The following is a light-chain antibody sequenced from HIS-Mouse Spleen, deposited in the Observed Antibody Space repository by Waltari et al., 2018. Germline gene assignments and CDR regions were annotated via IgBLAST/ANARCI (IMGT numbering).Light chain of an antibody. V-gene: IGKV3-15*01. CDR1: QSVSSN. CDR2: GPS. J-gene: IGKJ1*01. CDR3: QQYNNWWT. Sequence: EIVMTQSPATLSVSPGERATLSCRASQSVSSNLTWYQQKPGQAPRLLIYGPSTRATGIPARLSGSGSGTEFTLTISSMQSEDFAVYYCQQYNNWWTFGQGTKVEIK.